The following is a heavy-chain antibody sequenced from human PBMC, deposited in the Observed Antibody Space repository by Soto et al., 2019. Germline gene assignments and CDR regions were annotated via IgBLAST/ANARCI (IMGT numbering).Heavy chain of an antibody. CDR1: GFTVSSNY. Sequence: EVQLVETGGGLMQPGGSLRLSCAASGFTVSSNYMSWVRQAPGKGLEWVSVIYSGGSTYYADSVRGRFTTSRDNSKNTLSLQMNNLRAEDTAMYYCAREDNRTSWAFDCWGQGTLVTVSS. CDR2: IYSGGST. CDR3: AREDNRTSWAFDC. V-gene: IGHV3-53*02. J-gene: IGHJ4*02. D-gene: IGHD2-2*01.